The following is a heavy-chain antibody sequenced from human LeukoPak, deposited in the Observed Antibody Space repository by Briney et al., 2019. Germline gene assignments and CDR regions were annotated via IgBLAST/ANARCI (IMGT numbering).Heavy chain of an antibody. CDR2: IYYSGST. Sequence: SQTLSLTCTVSGGSISSGGYYWSWIRQHPGKGLEWIGYIYYSGSTYYNPSLKSRVTISVDTSKNQFSLKLSSVTAADTAMYYCAREGAYRSSSADYWGQGTLVTVSS. D-gene: IGHD6-13*01. J-gene: IGHJ4*02. V-gene: IGHV4-31*03. CDR3: AREGAYRSSSADY. CDR1: GGSISSGGYY.